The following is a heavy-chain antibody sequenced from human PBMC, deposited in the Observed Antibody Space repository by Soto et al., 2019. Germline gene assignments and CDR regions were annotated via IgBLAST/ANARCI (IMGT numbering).Heavy chain of an antibody. CDR1: GFTFSNAW. J-gene: IGHJ4*02. Sequence: GGSLRLSCAASGFTFSNAWMSWVRQAPGKGLEWVGRIKSKTDGGTTDYAAPVKGRFTISRDDSKNTLYLQMNSLKTEDTAVYYCTTDLLIPGIAVAGTRHFDYWGQGTLVTVSS. CDR2: IKSKTDGGTT. D-gene: IGHD6-19*01. CDR3: TTDLLIPGIAVAGTRHFDY. V-gene: IGHV3-15*01.